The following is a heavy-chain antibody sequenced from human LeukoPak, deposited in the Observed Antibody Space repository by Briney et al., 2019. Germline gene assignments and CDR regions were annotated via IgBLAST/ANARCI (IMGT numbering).Heavy chain of an antibody. CDR1: GGSFSGYY. D-gene: IGHD3-22*01. Sequence: SETLSLTCAVYGGSFSGYYWSWIRHPPGKGLEWIGEINHSGSTNYNPSLKSRVTISVDTSKNQFSLKLSSVTAADTAVYYCARPVPRGYYDAFDIWGQGTMVTVSS. V-gene: IGHV4-34*01. J-gene: IGHJ3*02. CDR3: ARPVPRGYYDAFDI. CDR2: INHSGST.